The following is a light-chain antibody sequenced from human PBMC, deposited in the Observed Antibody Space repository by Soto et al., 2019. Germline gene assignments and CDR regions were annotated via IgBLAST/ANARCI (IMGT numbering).Light chain of an antibody. J-gene: IGKJ3*01. CDR1: QGIANF. CDR2: GAS. V-gene: IGKV1-9*01. CDR3: QQLNSFPIP. Sequence: IQLTQSPSSLSASVGDRVTISCRASQGIANFLAWYQQKPGKAPKLLIYGASTFQSGVPSRFSGSGSGTDFTLTISSLQPEDFATYYCQQLNSFPIPSGPGTKVDIK.